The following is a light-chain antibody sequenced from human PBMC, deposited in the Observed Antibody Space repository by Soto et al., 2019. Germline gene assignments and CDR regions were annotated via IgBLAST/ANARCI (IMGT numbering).Light chain of an antibody. CDR2: EVI. Sequence: QSVLTQPASVSGSPGQSITISCTGTEVGAHRFVSWYQQVPGTAPKLLIYEVIKRPSGIPPRFSGSKAGNTASLTISGLQADDEADYFCSTYTSASTSFGGGTKVTVL. CDR1: EVGAHRF. V-gene: IGLV2-14*01. CDR3: STYTSASTS. J-gene: IGLJ2*01.